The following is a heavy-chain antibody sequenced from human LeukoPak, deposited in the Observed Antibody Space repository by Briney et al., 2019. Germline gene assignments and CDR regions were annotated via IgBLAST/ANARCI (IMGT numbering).Heavy chain of an antibody. V-gene: IGHV3-7*01. CDR2: IKQDGSVK. Sequence: PGGCLRLSCAAPGFTSSSYWMSWVRQAPGKGLEWVANIKQDGSVKYCVDSVRGRVTISRDDAKNSLYLQMNSLRAEDTAVYYCARVSPSGAFDWFTMYYFDYWGQGTLVTVSS. D-gene: IGHD3-9*01. CDR1: GFTSSSYW. J-gene: IGHJ4*02. CDR3: ARVSPSGAFDWFTMYYFDY.